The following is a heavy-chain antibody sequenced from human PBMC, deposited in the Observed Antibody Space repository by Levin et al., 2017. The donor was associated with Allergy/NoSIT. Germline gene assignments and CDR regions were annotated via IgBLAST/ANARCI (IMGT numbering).Heavy chain of an antibody. CDR3: ARDLYCSGGSCHSDAVGL. D-gene: IGHD2-15*01. CDR1: RGTFNSYG. V-gene: IGHV1-69*13. J-gene: IGHJ3*01. CDR2: TITFFDTT. Sequence: SVKVSCKASRGTFNSYGINWVRQAPGQGLEWMGGTITFFDTTNYAQKFQGRVTITADESTSTVYMELGSLRFEDTAVYYCARDLYCSGGSCHSDAVGLWGQGTMVIVSS.